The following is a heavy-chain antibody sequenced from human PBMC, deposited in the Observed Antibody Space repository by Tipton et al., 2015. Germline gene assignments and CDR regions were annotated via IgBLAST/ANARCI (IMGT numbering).Heavy chain of an antibody. D-gene: IGHD3-22*01. CDR1: GFSFSIYA. CDR3: VKDGYYYDSGGYSPLDY. V-gene: IGHV3-23*01. Sequence: GSLRLSCAASGFSFSIYAMSWVRQAPGKGLDRVSGISGSGGSTYYADSVKGRFTISRDNSKNTLYLQMSSLRAEDTAVYYCVKDGYYYDSGGYSPLDYWGQGTLVTVSS. CDR2: ISGSGGST. J-gene: IGHJ4*02.